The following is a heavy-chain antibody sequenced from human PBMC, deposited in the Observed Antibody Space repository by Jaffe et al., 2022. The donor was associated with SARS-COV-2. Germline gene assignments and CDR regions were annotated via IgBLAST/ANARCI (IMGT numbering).Heavy chain of an antibody. CDR1: GFTFSNAW. Sequence: EVQLVESGGGLVKPGGSLRLSCAASGFTFSNAWMSWVRQAPGKGLEWVGRIKSKTDGGTTDYAAPVKGRFTISRDDSKNTLYLQMNSLKTEDTAVYYCTTLPPVFWSGYFDGMDVWGQGTTVTVSS. D-gene: IGHD3-3*01. CDR2: IKSKTDGGTT. V-gene: IGHV3-15*01. CDR3: TTLPPVFWSGYFDGMDV. J-gene: IGHJ6*02.